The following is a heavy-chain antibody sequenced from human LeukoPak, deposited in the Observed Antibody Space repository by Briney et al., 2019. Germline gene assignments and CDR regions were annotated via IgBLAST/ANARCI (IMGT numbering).Heavy chain of an antibody. Sequence: PSETLSLTCAVYGGSFSGYYWSWIRQPPGKGLEWIGEINHSGSTNYNPSLKSRVTISVDTSKNQFSLKLSSVTAADTAVYYCARPELPRYDFWSGYQRDAFDIWGQGTMVTVS. CDR2: INHSGST. V-gene: IGHV4-34*01. D-gene: IGHD3-3*01. CDR3: ARPELPRYDFWSGYQRDAFDI. J-gene: IGHJ3*02. CDR1: GGSFSGYY.